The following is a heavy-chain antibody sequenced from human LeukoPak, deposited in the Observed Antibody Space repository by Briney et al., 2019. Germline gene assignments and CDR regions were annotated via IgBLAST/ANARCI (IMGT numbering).Heavy chain of an antibody. CDR2: ISGSGGNT. CDR1: GFTFSGSA. J-gene: IGHJ4*02. D-gene: IGHD3-22*01. V-gene: IGHV3-23*01. Sequence: GGSLRLSCAASGFTFSGSAVHWVRQASGKGLEWVSSISGSGGNTYYADSVKGRFTISRDNSKSTVYLQMNSLRAEDTAVYHCAKTNGYYDYWGQGTLVTVSS. CDR3: AKTNGYYDY.